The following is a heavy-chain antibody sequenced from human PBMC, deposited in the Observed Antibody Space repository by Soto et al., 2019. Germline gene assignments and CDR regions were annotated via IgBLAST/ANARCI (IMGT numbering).Heavy chain of an antibody. Sequence: GGSLRLSCAASGFTFSSYAMHWVRQAPGKGLEWVAVISYDGSNKYYADSVKGRFTISRDNSKNTLYLQMNSLRAEDTAVYYCARDRLRIVVVTAIPSPESWYFDLRGRGPLVTVSS. CDR3: ARDRLRIVVVTAIPSPESWYFDL. V-gene: IGHV3-30-3*01. CDR2: ISYDGSNK. CDR1: GFTFSSYA. J-gene: IGHJ2*01. D-gene: IGHD2-21*02.